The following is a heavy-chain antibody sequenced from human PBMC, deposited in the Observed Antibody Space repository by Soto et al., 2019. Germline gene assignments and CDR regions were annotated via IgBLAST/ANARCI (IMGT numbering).Heavy chain of an antibody. CDR3: ARVPRISGWYFDC. CDR1: GYTFTSYA. J-gene: IGHJ4*02. D-gene: IGHD6-19*01. CDR2: INAGNGNT. V-gene: IGHV1-3*01. Sequence: ASVKVSCKASGYTFTSYAMHWVRQAPGQRLEWMGWINAGNGNTKYSQKFQGRVTITRDTSASTAYMELSSLRSEDTAVYYCARVPRISGWYFDCWGQGTLVTVSS.